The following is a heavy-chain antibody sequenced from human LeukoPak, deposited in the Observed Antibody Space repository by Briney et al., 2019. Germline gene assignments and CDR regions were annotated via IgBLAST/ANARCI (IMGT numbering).Heavy chain of an antibody. CDR3: ARGAMFYGFWSGYYVRKVPPPDY. CDR1: GGSFSGYY. J-gene: IGHJ4*02. D-gene: IGHD3-3*01. CDR2: INHSGST. Sequence: SETLSLTCAVYGGSFSGYYWSWIRQPPGKGLEWIGEINHSGSTNYNPSLKSRVTISVDTSKNQFSLKLGSVTAADTAVYYCARGAMFYGFWSGYYVRKVPPPDYWGQGTLVTVSS. V-gene: IGHV4-34*01.